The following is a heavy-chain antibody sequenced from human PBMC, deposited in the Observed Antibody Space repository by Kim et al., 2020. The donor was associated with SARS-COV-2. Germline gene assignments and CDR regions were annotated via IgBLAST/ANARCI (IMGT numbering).Heavy chain of an antibody. J-gene: IGHJ4*02. D-gene: IGHD3-22*01. CDR3: ARDMKGSRYYYDSSGYHFDY. V-gene: IGHV3-30*01. Sequence: RFTISGDNSKNTQYLQMNSLRAEDTAVYYCARDMKGSRYYYDSSGYHFDYWGQGTLVTVSS.